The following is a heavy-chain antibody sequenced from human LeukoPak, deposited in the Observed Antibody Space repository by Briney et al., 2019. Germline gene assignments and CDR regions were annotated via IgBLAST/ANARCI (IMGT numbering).Heavy chain of an antibody. CDR1: GFTFSDYY. Sequence: PGGSLRLSCAASGFTFSDYYMSWIRQAPGKGLEWVSYISSSGSTIYYADSVKGRFTISRDNAKNSLYLQMNSLRAEDTAVYYCARPPMVRGGGPERYYYYYMDVWGKGTTVTISS. J-gene: IGHJ6*03. CDR3: ARPPMVRGGGPERYYYYYMDV. V-gene: IGHV3-11*01. D-gene: IGHD3-10*01. CDR2: ISSSGSTI.